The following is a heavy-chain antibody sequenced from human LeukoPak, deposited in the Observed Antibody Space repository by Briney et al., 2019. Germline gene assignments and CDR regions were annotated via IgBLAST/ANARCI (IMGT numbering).Heavy chain of an antibody. CDR3: AKDRGSGSYFDY. CDR2: TSDRGDYT. J-gene: IGHJ4*02. D-gene: IGHD1-26*01. CDR1: GFTFTSYS. Sequence: GGSLRLSCAASGFTFTSYSMSWVRQAPGKGLEWVSGTSDRGDYTYYADSVKGRFTISRDNSKNTLYLQMNSLRAEDTAVYYCAKDRGSGSYFDYWGQGTLVTVSS. V-gene: IGHV3-23*01.